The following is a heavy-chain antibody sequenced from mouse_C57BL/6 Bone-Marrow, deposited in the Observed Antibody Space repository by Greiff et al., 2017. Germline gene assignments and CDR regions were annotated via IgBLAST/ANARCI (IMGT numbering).Heavy chain of an antibody. V-gene: IGHV1-55*01. J-gene: IGHJ2*01. Sequence: QVQLQQPGAELVKPGASVKMSCKASGYTFTSYWINWVKQRPGQGLEWIGDIYPGSGSTNYNEKFKSKATLTVETSSSTAYMQLSSLTSEDSAVYYCARDLLWLRRGVYYSGQGTTLTVSS. CDR3: ARDLLWLRRGVYY. CDR1: GYTFTSYW. CDR2: IYPGSGST. D-gene: IGHD2-9*01.